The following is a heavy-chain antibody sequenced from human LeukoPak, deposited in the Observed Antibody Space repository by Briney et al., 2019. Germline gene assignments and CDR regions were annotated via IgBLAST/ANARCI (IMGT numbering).Heavy chain of an antibody. CDR2: IKYDGSEI. D-gene: IGHD6-13*01. Sequence: GGSLRLSCAASGFTLSSYWMSWVRQARGKGLEWVANIKYDGSEIHYVDSVKGRFTISRDMAKNSVNLQMNGLRAEDTAVYYCARDIAAAGLFFDSWGQGTLVTVSS. CDR1: GFTLSSYW. J-gene: IGHJ4*02. V-gene: IGHV3-7*01. CDR3: ARDIAAAGLFFDS.